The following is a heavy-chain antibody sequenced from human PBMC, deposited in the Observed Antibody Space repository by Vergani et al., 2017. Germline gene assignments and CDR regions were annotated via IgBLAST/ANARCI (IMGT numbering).Heavy chain of an antibody. Sequence: QVQLVQSGAEVKKPGSSVKVSCKASGYTFTSYGISWVRQAPGQGLEWMGWISGYNGNTNYAQKLQGRVNMTTDTSSSTDDMELRSLRSDDTSVYYCAREGGLWFGELYHPNYYDYGMDVWGQGTTVTVSS. CDR1: GYTFTSYG. J-gene: IGHJ6*02. CDR3: AREGGLWFGELYHPNYYDYGMDV. D-gene: IGHD3-10*01. CDR2: ISGYNGNT. V-gene: IGHV1-18*01.